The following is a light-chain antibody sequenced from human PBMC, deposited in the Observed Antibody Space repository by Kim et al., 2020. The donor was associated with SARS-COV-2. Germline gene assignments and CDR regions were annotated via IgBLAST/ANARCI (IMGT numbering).Light chain of an antibody. CDR1: QGISNY. J-gene: IGKJ4*01. CDR3: QNYNSAPLT. V-gene: IGKV1-27*01. Sequence: ASVGDRVTITCRASQGISNYLVWYQQRPGNVPKLLIYAASILQSGVPSRFSGSGSGTDFTLTISSLQPEDVATYYCQNYNSAPLTFGGGTKVEIK. CDR2: AAS.